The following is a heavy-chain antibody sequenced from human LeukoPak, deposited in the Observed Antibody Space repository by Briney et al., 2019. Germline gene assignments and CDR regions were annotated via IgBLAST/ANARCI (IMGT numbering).Heavy chain of an antibody. Sequence: GGSLRLSCAASGFTFSSYAMSWVRQAPGKGLEWVSAISGSGGSTYYADSVKGRFTISRDNSKNTLYLQMNSLRAEDTAVYYCARGIVVVPAAIPYFDYWGQGTLVTVSS. CDR3: ARGIVVVPAAIPYFDY. CDR1: GFTFSSYA. D-gene: IGHD2-2*01. J-gene: IGHJ4*02. CDR2: ISGSGGST. V-gene: IGHV3-23*01.